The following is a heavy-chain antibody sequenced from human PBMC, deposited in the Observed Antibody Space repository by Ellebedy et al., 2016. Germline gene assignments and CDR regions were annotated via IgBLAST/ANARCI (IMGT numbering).Heavy chain of an antibody. D-gene: IGHD3-10*01. V-gene: IGHV1-24*01. Sequence: ASVKVSCKVSGNTLIELSIHWVRQAPGKGLEWMGGFDPDDGERIYAQKFQGRVTMTEDTSTDTAYMELSSLRSEDTAVYYCAAPKGLWFGKGYFEYWGQGTLVTVSS. CDR3: AAPKGLWFGKGYFEY. CDR2: FDPDDGER. J-gene: IGHJ4*02. CDR1: GNTLIELS.